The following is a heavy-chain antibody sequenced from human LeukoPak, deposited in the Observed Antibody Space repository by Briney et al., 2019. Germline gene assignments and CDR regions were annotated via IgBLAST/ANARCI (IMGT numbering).Heavy chain of an antibody. CDR1: GYTFTGYY. D-gene: IGHD2-21*02. J-gene: IGHJ6*03. V-gene: IGHV1-18*04. Sequence: GASVKVSCKASGYTFTGYYMHWVRQAPGQGLEWMGWISAYNGNTNCAQKLQGRVTMTTDTSTSTAYMELRSLRSDDTAVYYCARETSNVVTASPYRYYYYYMDVWGKGTTVTVSS. CDR2: ISAYNGNT. CDR3: ARETSNVVTASPYRYYYYYMDV.